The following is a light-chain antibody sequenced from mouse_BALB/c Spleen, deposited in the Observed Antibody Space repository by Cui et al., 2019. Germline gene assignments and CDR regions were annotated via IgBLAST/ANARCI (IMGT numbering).Light chain of an antibody. Sequence: DIVMTQPPATLSVTPGDRVSLSCRASQSISDYVHWYQQKSNEAPRLLIKYASQTSSGIPCRFSGSGSGSDFTLSINSVEPEDVGVYYCQKGHSFPPTFGAGTKLELK. V-gene: IGKV5-39*01. CDR2: YAS. J-gene: IGKJ5*01. CDR3: QKGHSFPPT. CDR1: QSISDY.